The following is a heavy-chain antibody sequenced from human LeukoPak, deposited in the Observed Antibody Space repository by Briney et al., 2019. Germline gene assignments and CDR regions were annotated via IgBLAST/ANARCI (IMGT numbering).Heavy chain of an antibody. CDR3: ARGVHMYSSGWYESYYYYGMDV. CDR2: IWYDGSNK. CDR1: GFTFSSYG. J-gene: IGHJ6*02. D-gene: IGHD6-19*01. Sequence: GGSLRLSCAASGFTFSSYGIHWVRQAPGKGLEWVAVIWYDGSNKYYADSVKGRFTISRDNSKNTLYLQMNSLRAEDTAVYYCARGVHMYSSGWYESYYYYGMDVWGQGTTVTVSS. V-gene: IGHV3-33*01.